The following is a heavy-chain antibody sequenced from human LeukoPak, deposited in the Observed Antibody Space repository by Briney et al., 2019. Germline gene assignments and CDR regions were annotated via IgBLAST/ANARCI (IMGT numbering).Heavy chain of an antibody. V-gene: IGHV3-48*02. D-gene: IGHD3-22*01. J-gene: IGHJ4*02. CDR3: ARCPPGAAYYYDSSGYYLDY. CDR1: GFTFSSYS. CDR2: ISSSSSTI. Sequence: GGSLRLSCAASGFTFSSYSMNWVRQAPGKGREGVSYISSSSSTIYYADSVKGRFTMSRDNAKNSLYLQMNSLSDEDTAVYYCARCPPGAAYYYDSSGYYLDYWGRATLVTVSS.